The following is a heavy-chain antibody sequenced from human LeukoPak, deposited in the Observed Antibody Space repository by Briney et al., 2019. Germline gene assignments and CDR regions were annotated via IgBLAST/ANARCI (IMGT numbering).Heavy chain of an antibody. CDR2: IYYSGNT. J-gene: IGHJ5*02. CDR1: GGSISSYY. D-gene: IGHD2-2*01. CDR3: ARDPGVVDHNWFDP. Sequence: SETLSLTCTVSGGSISSYYWSWIRQPPGKGLEWIGYIYYSGNTYYNPSLKSRVTISVDTSKNQFSLNLSSVTAADTAVYYRARDPGVVDHNWFDPWGQGTLVTVSS. V-gene: IGHV4-59*01.